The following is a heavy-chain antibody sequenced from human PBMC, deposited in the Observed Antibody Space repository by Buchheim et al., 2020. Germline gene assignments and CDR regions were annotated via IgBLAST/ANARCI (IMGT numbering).Heavy chain of an antibody. CDR2: ISGSGGST. CDR3: AKDRSFFYSSSSGVWDY. CDR1: GFTFSSYA. J-gene: IGHJ4*02. V-gene: IGHV3-23*01. D-gene: IGHD6-6*01. Sequence: EVQLLESGGGLVQPGGSLRLSCAASGFTFSSYAMSWVRQAPGNGLEWISAISGSGGSTYYADSVKGRFTISRDNSKNTLCLQMNSLRAEDTAVYYCAKDRSFFYSSSSGVWDYWGQGTL.